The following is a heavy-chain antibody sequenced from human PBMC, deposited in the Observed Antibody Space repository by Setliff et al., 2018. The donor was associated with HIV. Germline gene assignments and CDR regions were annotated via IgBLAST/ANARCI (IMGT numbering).Heavy chain of an antibody. J-gene: IGHJ4*02. CDR3: ARLHGDFYFDL. CDR2: IHHSGST. D-gene: IGHD4-17*01. CDR1: GGSISSTNW. V-gene: IGHV4-4*02. Sequence: SETLSLTCAVSGGSISSTNWWSWVRQPPGKGLEWIGEIHHSGSTNYNPSLKSRVTISVDTSKNQFSLRLSSVTAADTAVYYCARLHGDFYFDLWGQGTLVTVSS.